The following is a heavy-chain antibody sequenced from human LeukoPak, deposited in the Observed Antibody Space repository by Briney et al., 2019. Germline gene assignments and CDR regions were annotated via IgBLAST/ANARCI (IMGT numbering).Heavy chain of an antibody. CDR2: ISGSGGST. CDR1: GFTFSSYA. V-gene: IGHV3-23*01. J-gene: IGHJ3*02. Sequence: GGSLRLSCAVSGFTFSSYAMSWVRQAPGKGLEWVSAISGSGGSTYYADSVKGRFTISRDNSKNTLYLQMNSLRAEDTAVYYCARDVITMIVVVIGAFDIWGQGTMVTVSS. D-gene: IGHD3-22*01. CDR3: ARDVITMIVVVIGAFDI.